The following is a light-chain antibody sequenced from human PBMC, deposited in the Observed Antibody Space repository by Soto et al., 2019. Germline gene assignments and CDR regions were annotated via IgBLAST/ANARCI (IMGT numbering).Light chain of an antibody. J-gene: IGKJ1*01. CDR1: QGISHY. CDR3: LKYNCTLVT. Sequence: DIPMTQSPSSLSATVGALVTIPCRSSQGISHYLAWYQQKPGKLPKLLIYPASTLQSGVPSRFSGSGSGTDFTLTISSLQPEDVAAYYCLKYNCTLVTFGQGTKVEIK. V-gene: IGKV1-27*01. CDR2: PAS.